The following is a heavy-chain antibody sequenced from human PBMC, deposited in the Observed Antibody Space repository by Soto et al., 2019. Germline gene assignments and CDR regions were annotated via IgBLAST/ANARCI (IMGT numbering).Heavy chain of an antibody. CDR2: IYWDDSE. V-gene: IGHV2-5*02. D-gene: IGHD3-22*01. J-gene: IGHJ2*01. CDR1: GFSLSTSGVG. CDR3: THTLRWLYFVL. Sequence: QITLKESGPTLVKPTQTLTLTCTFSGFSLSTSGVGVGWIRQPPGKTLEWLALIYWDDSERYSPSLKSRLTIVKDTSKNQVVLTLTNMDPVDTATYYCTHTLRWLYFVLWGRGTLVTVSS.